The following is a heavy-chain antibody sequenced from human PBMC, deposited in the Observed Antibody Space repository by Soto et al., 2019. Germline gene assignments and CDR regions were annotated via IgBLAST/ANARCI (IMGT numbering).Heavy chain of an antibody. D-gene: IGHD3-3*02. CDR2: SRNKANSYST. J-gene: IGHJ4*02. CDR1: GFTFSDHY. CDR3: AKIRDGDIYDY. Sequence: GGSLRLSCAASGFTFSDHYIDWVRQAPGKGLEWVGRSRNKANSYSTEYAVSVKGRFTISRDESKNSLFLQMNSLQSDDTAVYYCAKIRDGDIYDYWGQGTLATVSS. V-gene: IGHV3-72*01.